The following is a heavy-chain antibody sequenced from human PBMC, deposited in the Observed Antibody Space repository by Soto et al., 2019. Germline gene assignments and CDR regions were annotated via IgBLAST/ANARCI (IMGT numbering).Heavy chain of an antibody. CDR3: TTDNPKWLLNTY. Sequence: GGSLRLSCAASGFSFSNAWMNWVRQAPGKGLEWVGRIKSKTDGGAADYAAPVKGRIIISRDDSQNTLYLQMNSLKNEDTALYYCTTDNPKWLLNTYWGQGTRVTVSS. CDR2: IKSKTDGGAA. D-gene: IGHD3-22*01. CDR1: GFSFSNAW. V-gene: IGHV3-15*07. J-gene: IGHJ4*02.